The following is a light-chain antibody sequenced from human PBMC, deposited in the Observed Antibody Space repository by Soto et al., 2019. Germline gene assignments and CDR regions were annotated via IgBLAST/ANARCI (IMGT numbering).Light chain of an antibody. CDR3: QQYGSSGT. CDR2: GAS. CDR1: QSVSNNY. Sequence: EIVLTQSPGTLSLSPGERATLPCRATQSVSNNYFSWSQPKPGQAPRLLIYGASNRATGTPDRFSGSGSGTDFTLTISRLEHEDFAVCYCQQYGSSGTFGQGTKVDIK. V-gene: IGKV3-20*01. J-gene: IGKJ1*01.